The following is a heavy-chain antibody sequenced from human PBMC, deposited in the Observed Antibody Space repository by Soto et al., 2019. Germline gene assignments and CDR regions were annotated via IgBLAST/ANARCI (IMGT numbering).Heavy chain of an antibody. V-gene: IGHV3-7*01. CDR2: IKQDGSEK. Sequence: EVQLVESGGGLVQPGGSLRLSCAASGFTFSSYWMSWVSQAPGKGLEWVANIKQDGSEKYYVDSVKGRFTISRDNAKNSLYLQMNSLRAEDTAVYYCAREVVAVAMLGLDAFDIWGQGTMVTVSS. D-gene: IGHD6-19*01. CDR3: AREVVAVAMLGLDAFDI. J-gene: IGHJ3*02. CDR1: GFTFSSYW.